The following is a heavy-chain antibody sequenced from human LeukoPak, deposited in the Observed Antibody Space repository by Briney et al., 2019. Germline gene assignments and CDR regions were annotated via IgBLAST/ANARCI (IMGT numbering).Heavy chain of an antibody. D-gene: IGHD3-10*01. J-gene: IGHJ4*02. Sequence: SETLSLTCTVSGGSISSSSYYWGWIRQPPGKGLEWIGSIYYSGSTYYNPSLKSRVTISVDTSKNQFSLKLSSVTAADTAVYYCARRVATYYYGSGSYSFYFDYWGQGTLVTVSS. CDR3: ARRVATYYYGSGSYSFYFDY. V-gene: IGHV4-39*01. CDR1: GGSISSSSYY. CDR2: IYYSGST.